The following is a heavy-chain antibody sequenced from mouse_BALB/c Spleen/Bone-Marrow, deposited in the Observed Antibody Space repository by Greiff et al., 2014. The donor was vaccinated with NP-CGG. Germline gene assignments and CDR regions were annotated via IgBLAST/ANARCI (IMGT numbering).Heavy chain of an antibody. J-gene: IGHJ4*01. CDR3: ARSGSSGYHYYAMDY. D-gene: IGHD3-1*01. V-gene: IGHV3-8*02. CDR2: ISYSSST. CDR1: GDSITSGY. Sequence: VQLQQSGPSLVKPSQTLSLTCSVTGDSITSGYWNWIRKFPGNKLEYMGFISYSSSTYYNPSLKSRISITRDTSKNLYYLQLNSVTTEDSATYHCARSGSSGYHYYAMDYWGQGTSVTVSS.